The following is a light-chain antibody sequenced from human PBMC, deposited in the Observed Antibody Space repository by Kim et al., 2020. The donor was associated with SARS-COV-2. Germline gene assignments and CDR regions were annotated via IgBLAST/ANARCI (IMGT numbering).Light chain of an antibody. CDR3: QQSKNTRT. CDR1: RSIRSY. Sequence: IQMTQSPSSLSASVGDKVTITCRASRSIRSYLSWFQQKPGKAPKLLIYGASSLQSGVPSRFSGSGSGTDFTLTISSLQPENFANYNCQQSKNTRTFGERTKMEIK. V-gene: IGKV1-39*01. J-gene: IGKJ4*01. CDR2: GAS.